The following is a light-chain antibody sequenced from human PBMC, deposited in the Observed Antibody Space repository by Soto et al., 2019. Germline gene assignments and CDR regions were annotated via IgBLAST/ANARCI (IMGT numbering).Light chain of an antibody. Sequence: QLVLTQSPSASASLGASVKLTCTLSSGHSSYAIAWHQQQPEKGPRYLMKLNSDGSHSKGDGIPDRFSGSSSGAERYLTISGLQSEDEADYSCQTWGTGIHYVFGTGTKLTVL. CDR3: QTWGTGIHYV. CDR2: LNSDGSH. J-gene: IGLJ1*01. V-gene: IGLV4-69*01. CDR1: SGHSSYA.